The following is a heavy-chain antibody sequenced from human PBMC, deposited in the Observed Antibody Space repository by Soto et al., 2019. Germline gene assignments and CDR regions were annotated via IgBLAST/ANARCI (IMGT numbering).Heavy chain of an antibody. J-gene: IGHJ5*02. CDR2: ISGSSRYT. CDR3: AREFCSGGNCYTYYFDP. V-gene: IGHV3-11*06. Sequence: GGSLRLSCAASGFNFSDHYINWIRQAPGKGLEWVSYISGSSRYTNFADSVKGRFTISRDNAKSTLFLQMNSLRDEDTAVYYCAREFCSGGNCYTYYFDPWGQGIPVTVSS. CDR1: GFNFSDHY. D-gene: IGHD2-15*01.